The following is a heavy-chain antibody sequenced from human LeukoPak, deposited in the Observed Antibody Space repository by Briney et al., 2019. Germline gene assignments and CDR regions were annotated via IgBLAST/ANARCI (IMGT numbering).Heavy chain of an antibody. V-gene: IGHV4-59*08. J-gene: IGHJ4*02. CDR3: ARSGSGWAFDY. CDR1: GGSVSSDY. CDR2: IYYSEGP. D-gene: IGHD6-19*01. Sequence: SETLSLTCSVSGGSVSSDYWSWIRQPPGKGLEWIGYIYYSEGPNYNPSLESRVSMSVDPSKSQFSLRLSSVTAADTAVYYCARSGSGWAFDYWGQGTLLTVSS.